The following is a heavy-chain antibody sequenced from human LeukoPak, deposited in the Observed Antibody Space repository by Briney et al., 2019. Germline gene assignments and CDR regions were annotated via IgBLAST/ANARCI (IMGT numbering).Heavy chain of an antibody. CDR3: TTESGEVWFGEHAFDI. Sequence: GGSLRLSCAASGFTFSNAWMSWVRQAPGEGLEWVGRIKSKTEGGTTDYAAPVKGRFTISRDDSKNTLYLQMNSLKTEDTAVYYCTTESGEVWFGEHAFDIWGQGTMATVSS. J-gene: IGHJ3*02. CDR1: GFTFSNAW. D-gene: IGHD3-10*01. V-gene: IGHV3-15*01. CDR2: IKSKTEGGTT.